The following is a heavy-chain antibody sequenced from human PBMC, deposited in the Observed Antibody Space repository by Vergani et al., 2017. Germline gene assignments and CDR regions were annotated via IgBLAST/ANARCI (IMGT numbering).Heavy chain of an antibody. D-gene: IGHD3-10*01. CDR1: GYSISSGYY. CDR2: IYHSGST. V-gene: IGHV4-38-2*02. J-gene: IGHJ4*02. CDR3: ARGEYGSGSYRFDY. Sequence: QVQLQESGPGLVKPSETLSLTCTVSGYSISSGYYWGWIRQPPGKGLEWIGSIYHSGSTYYNPSLKSRVTISVDTSKNQFSLKLSSVPAADTAVYYCARGEYGSGSYRFDYWGQGTLVTVSS.